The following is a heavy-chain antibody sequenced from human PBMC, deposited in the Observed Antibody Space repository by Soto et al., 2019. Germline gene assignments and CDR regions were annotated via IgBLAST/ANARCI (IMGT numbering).Heavy chain of an antibody. CDR1: GFTFSSYW. J-gene: IGHJ6*02. Sequence: PGGSLRLSCAASGFTFSSYWMHWVRQAPGKGLVWVSRINSDGSSTSYADSVKGRFTISRDNAKNTLYLQMNSLRAEDTAVYYCARERYCGGGNCYGTDYYYGMDVWGHGTTVTVYS. CDR2: INSDGSST. D-gene: IGHD2-15*01. V-gene: IGHV3-74*01. CDR3: ARERYCGGGNCYGTDYYYGMDV.